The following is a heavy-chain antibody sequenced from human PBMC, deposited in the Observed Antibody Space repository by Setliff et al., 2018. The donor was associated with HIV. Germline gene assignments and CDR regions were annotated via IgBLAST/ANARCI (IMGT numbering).Heavy chain of an antibody. CDR3: ARISNGFEPNAFDT. V-gene: IGHV4-28*01. CDR1: GCSISSSNW. Sequence: KPSETLSLTCVVSGCSISSSNWWGWIRQPPGKGLEWIGYINHNELAYYNPSLKSRIIMSVDTSKKQLSLKLSSVTAVDTAVYFCARISNGFEPNAFDTWGLGTMVTVS. J-gene: IGHJ3*02. CDR2: INHNELA. D-gene: IGHD3-22*01.